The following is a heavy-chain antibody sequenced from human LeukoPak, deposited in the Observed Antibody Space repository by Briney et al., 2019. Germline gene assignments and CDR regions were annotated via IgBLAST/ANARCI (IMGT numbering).Heavy chain of an antibody. J-gene: IGHJ4*02. V-gene: IGHV3-15*01. CDR2: IKSKTDGGTT. Sequence: GGSLRLSCAASGFTFSNAWMSWVRQAPGKGLEWVGRIKSKTDGGTTDYAAPVKGRFTISRDDSKNTLYLQMNSLKTEDTAVYYCTTDRSSPVVVYTYWGQGTLVTVSS. D-gene: IGHD2-15*01. CDR3: TTDRSSPVVVYTY. CDR1: GFTFSNAW.